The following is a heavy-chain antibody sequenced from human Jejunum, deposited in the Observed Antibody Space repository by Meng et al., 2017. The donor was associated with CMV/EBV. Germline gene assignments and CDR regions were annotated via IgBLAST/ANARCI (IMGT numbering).Heavy chain of an antibody. Sequence: FTFSEAWMRWVRQAPGKGLGWVGRIKSKTDGGTTDYAAPVKGRFIISRDDTKNTLYLQMNSLRAEDTAVYYCVSRSCSSISCHFDQWGQGTLVTVSS. CDR2: IKSKTDGGTT. CDR3: VSRSCSSISCHFDQ. J-gene: IGHJ4*02. V-gene: IGHV3-15*01. CDR1: FTFSEAW. D-gene: IGHD2-2*01.